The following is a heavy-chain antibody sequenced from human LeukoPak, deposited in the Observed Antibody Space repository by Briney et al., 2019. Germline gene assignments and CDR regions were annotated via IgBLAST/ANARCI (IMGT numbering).Heavy chain of an antibody. D-gene: IGHD5-12*01. CDR3: ARGLRPHGMDV. CDR1: GFRFSTFW. J-gene: IGHJ6*02. CDR2: INQNGGVK. V-gene: IGHV3-7*01. Sequence: PGGSLRLSCAASGFRFSTFWMGWVRQAPGKGLDWVANINQNGGVKHYVDSVKGRFTISRDNAKNSLYLQMTSLRADDTAVYYCARGLRPHGMDVWGQGTTVTVS.